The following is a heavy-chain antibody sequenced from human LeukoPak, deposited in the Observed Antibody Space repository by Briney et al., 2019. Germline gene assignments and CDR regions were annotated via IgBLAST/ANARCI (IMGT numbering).Heavy chain of an antibody. CDR2: IWYDGSNK. CDR3: ARAEVPAAIKSGAFDI. CDR1: GFTFSSYG. D-gene: IGHD2-2*01. Sequence: GGSLRLSCAASGFTFSSYGMHWVRQAPGKGLEWVAVIWYDGSNKYYADSVKGRFTISRDNSKDTLYLPMNSLRAEDTAVYYCARAEVPAAIKSGAFDIWGQGTMVTVSS. J-gene: IGHJ3*02. V-gene: IGHV3-33*01.